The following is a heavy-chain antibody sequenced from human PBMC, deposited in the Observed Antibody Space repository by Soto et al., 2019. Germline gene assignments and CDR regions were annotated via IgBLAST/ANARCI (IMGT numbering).Heavy chain of an antibody. J-gene: IGHJ4*02. V-gene: IGHV1-69*13. Sequence: SVKVSCKASGGTFSSYAISWVRQAPGQGLEWMGGIIPIFGTANYAQKFQGRVTITADESTSTAYMELSSLRSEDTAVYYCARYSAFRIAAAGTFDYWGQGTLVTVSS. CDR3: ARYSAFRIAAAGTFDY. D-gene: IGHD6-13*01. CDR1: GGTFSSYA. CDR2: IIPIFGTA.